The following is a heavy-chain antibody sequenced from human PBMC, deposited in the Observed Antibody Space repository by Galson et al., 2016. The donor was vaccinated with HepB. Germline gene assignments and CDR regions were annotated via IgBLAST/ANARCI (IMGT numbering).Heavy chain of an antibody. D-gene: IGHD5-18*01. Sequence: QSGAEVKKSGESLRISCKGSGYTFTNYWITWVRQRPGKGLEWMGRIDPSDSYTKYSPSFQGHVTISADKSINTAYMQWSSLEASDTAIYYWAGEEGYSNGFNWFDPWGQGTLVTVSS. V-gene: IGHV5-10-1*01. J-gene: IGHJ5*02. CDR2: IDPSDSYT. CDR1: GYTFTNYW. CDR3: AGEEGYSNGFNWFDP.